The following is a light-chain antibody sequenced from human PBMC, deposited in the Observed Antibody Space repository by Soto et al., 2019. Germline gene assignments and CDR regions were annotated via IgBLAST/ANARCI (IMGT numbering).Light chain of an antibody. J-gene: IGKJ1*01. Sequence: ALRMSRPPFLLCTSTEDRAIITCLASQGISSYLAWYQQKPGEARKLLVYSASTLQRGVPSGFSGTGSGTDFTLTTCCLQSGDFATYYCQQYYSYSRTFGQGTRLEIK. CDR2: SAS. V-gene: IGKV1-8*01. CDR1: QGISSY. CDR3: QQYYSYSRT.